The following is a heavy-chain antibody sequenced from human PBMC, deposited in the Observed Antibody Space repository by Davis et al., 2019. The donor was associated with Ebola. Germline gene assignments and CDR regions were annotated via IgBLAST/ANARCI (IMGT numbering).Heavy chain of an antibody. CDR1: GGSFSGYY. V-gene: IGHV4-34*01. CDR3: ARTPYYDSSTVDP. CDR2: INHSGST. J-gene: IGHJ5*02. Sequence: PSETLSLTCAVYGGSFSGYYWSWIRQPPGKGLEWTGEINHSGSTNYNPSLKSRVTISVDTSKNQFSLKLSSVTAADTAVYYCARTPYYDSSTVDPWGQGTLVTVSS. D-gene: IGHD3-22*01.